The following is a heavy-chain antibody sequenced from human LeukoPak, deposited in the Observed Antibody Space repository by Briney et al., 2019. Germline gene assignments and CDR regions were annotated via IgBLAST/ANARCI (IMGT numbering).Heavy chain of an antibody. D-gene: IGHD6-19*01. CDR3: AKTWHWLHVSDS. Sequence: PGGSLRLSCAASGFTFRNYGMSWVRQAPGKGLEWVSGMSGSSGDTYYSDSVKGRFTISRDNSKNTLYLQMSSLRAEDTAMYFCAKTWHWLHVSDSWGQGALVTVSS. V-gene: IGHV3-23*01. J-gene: IGHJ4*02. CDR2: MSGSSGDT. CDR1: GFTFRNYG.